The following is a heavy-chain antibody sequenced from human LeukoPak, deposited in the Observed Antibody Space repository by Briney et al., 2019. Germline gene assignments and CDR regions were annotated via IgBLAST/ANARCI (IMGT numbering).Heavy chain of an antibody. J-gene: IGHJ4*02. CDR3: TRYYGSGSYHFDY. CDR2: IRSKAYGGTT. Sequence: GGSLRLSCTASAFTFSDYAMSWFRQAPGKGLEWVSFIRSKAYGGTTEYAASVKGRFTISRDDSKSIAYLQMNSLKTEDTAVYYCTRYYGSGSYHFDYWGQGTLVTVSS. CDR1: AFTFSDYA. V-gene: IGHV3-49*03. D-gene: IGHD3-10*01.